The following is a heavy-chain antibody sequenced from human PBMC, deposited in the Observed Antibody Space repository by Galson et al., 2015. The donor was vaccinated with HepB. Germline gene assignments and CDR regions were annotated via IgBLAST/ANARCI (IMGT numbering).Heavy chain of an antibody. CDR1: GFTFSSYA. V-gene: IGHV3-48*01. D-gene: IGHD3-22*01. J-gene: IGHJ4*01. CDR2: MSRTSRTI. Sequence: SLRLSCAASGFTFSSYAMNWVRQAPGKGLEWLSFMSRTSRTISYAESVRGRFTISRDNAWNSLYLQMDSLRAEDTAVYYCAKDLGSGYYSIDYWGHRTLVTVSS. CDR3: AKDLGSGYYSIDY.